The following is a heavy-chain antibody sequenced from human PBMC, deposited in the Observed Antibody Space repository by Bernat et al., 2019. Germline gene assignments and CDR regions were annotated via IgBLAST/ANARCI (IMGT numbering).Heavy chain of an antibody. V-gene: IGHV3-48*01. CDR1: GFTFSSYS. J-gene: IGHJ5*02. CDR2: ISSSSSTI. D-gene: IGHD4-23*01. Sequence: EVQLVESGGGLVQPGGSLRLSCAASGFTFSSYSMNWVRQAPGKGLEWVSYISSSSSTIYYADSVKGRFTISRDNAKNSLYLQMNSLRAEDTAVYYCARDLATDYDYGGYNWFDPWGQGTLVTVSS. CDR3: ARDLATDYDYGGYNWFDP.